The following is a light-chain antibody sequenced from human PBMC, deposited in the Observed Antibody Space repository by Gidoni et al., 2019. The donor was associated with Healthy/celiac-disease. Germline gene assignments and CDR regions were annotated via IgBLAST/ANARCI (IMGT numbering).Light chain of an antibody. V-gene: IGLV2-23*01. J-gene: IGLJ2*01. CDR2: EGS. Sequence: QSALTPPASVSGSPGQSIPISCTGTSSDVGSYNLVSWYQQHPGKAPKLMIYEGSKRPSGVSNRFSGSKSGNTASLTISGLQAEDEADYYCCSYAGSVVFGGGTKLTVL. CDR1: SSDVGSYNL. CDR3: CSYAGSVV.